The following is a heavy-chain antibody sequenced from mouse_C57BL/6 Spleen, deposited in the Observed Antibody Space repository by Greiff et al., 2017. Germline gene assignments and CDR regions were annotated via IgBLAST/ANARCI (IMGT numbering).Heavy chain of an antibody. Sequence: VHVKQSGAELVKPGASVKMSCTASGFNIKDYYMHWVKQRTEQGLEWIGRIDPEDGETKYAPKFQGKATITADTSSNTAYLQLSSLTSEDTAVYYCARAHYYGSSPHYAMDYWGQGTSVTVSS. J-gene: IGHJ4*01. V-gene: IGHV14-2*01. CDR1: GFNIKDYY. CDR2: IDPEDGET. D-gene: IGHD1-1*01. CDR3: ARAHYYGSSPHYAMDY.